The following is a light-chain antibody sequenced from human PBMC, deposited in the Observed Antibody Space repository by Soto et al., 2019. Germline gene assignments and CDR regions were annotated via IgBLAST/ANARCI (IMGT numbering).Light chain of an antibody. V-gene: IGKV1-5*03. CDR3: QQYNSYPLT. J-gene: IGKJ4*01. CDR2: KAS. Sequence: DIQMTQSPSTLYASVGDRVTITCRASQTISSWLAWYQQKTGQPPKILIYKASSLESAVPSRFRGSGSGTEFTLTISGLQPDDFATYYCQQYNSYPLTFGGGTKVDIK. CDR1: QTISSW.